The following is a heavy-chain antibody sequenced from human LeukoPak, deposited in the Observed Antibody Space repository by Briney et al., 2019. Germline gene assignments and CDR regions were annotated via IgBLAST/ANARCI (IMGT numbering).Heavy chain of an antibody. CDR2: ISSSSTI. Sequence: GGSLRLSCVASGFTFSSYSMNWVRQAPGKGLEWVSYISSSSTIYYADSVKGRFTISRDNAKNSLYLQMNSLRAEDTAVYYCAREVATGLLIDYWGQGTLVTVSS. CDR3: AREVATGLLIDY. CDR1: GFTFSSYS. D-gene: IGHD5-12*01. J-gene: IGHJ4*02. V-gene: IGHV3-48*04.